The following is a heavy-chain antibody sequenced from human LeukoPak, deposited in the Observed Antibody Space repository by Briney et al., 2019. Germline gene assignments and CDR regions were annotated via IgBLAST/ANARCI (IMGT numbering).Heavy chain of an antibody. J-gene: IGHJ4*02. D-gene: IGHD6-13*01. CDR2: IYPGDSDT. CDR1: GYTFTNNW. V-gene: IGHV5-51*01. CDR3: ARRVSTAGPYFDY. Sequence: GESLQISCEGSGYTFTNNWIAWVRQMPGKGLEWMGIIYPGDSDTRYSPSFQGQVTISADKSISTAYLQWSSLKASDTAMYYCARRVSTAGPYFDYWGQGTLVTVSS.